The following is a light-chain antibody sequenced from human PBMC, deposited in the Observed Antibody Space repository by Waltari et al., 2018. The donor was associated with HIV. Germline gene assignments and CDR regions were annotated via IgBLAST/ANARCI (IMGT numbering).Light chain of an antibody. V-gene: IGKV1-39*01. CDR2: SAN. CDR3: QQSFSLPLT. J-gene: IGKJ3*01. Sequence: SLGDSVTMTCRASQTIGWSLNWYQQSPGKAPELLIYSANTVKSGVPSRFSGSGSGTDFTLTISNLQAEDFVSYFCQQSFSLPLTFGPGTKVDV. CDR1: QTIGWS.